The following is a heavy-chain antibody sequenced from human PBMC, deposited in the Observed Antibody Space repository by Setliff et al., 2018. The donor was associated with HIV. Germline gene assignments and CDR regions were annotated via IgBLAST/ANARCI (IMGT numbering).Heavy chain of an antibody. J-gene: IGHJ4*02. CDR1: GESISSKNYY. D-gene: IGHD5-18*01. CDR3: ARDQKGYSYGYFDS. V-gene: IGHV4-39*07. CDR2: INYSGNT. Sequence: SETLSLTCIVSGESISSKNYYWGWIRQPPGKGLEWIGSINYSGNTRYNPSLKSRVTMSIDTSKNQFSLRLSSVTAADTAVYYCARDQKGYSYGYFDSWGQGTLVTVSS.